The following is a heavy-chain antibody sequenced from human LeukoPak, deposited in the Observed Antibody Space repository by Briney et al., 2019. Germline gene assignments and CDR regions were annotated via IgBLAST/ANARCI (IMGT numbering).Heavy chain of an antibody. J-gene: IGHJ4*02. V-gene: IGHV3-21*01. CDR2: ISSSSSYI. Sequence: GGSLRLSCAASGFTFSSYSMNWVRQAPGKGLEWVSSISSSSSYIYYADSVKGRFTISRDNAKNSPYLQMNSLRAEDTAVYYCARDLYYYDSSGDYWGQGTLVTVSS. CDR3: ARDLYYYDSSGDY. CDR1: GFTFSSYS. D-gene: IGHD3-22*01.